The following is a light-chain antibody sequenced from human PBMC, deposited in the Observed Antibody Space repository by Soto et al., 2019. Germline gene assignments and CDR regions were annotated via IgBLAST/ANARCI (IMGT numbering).Light chain of an antibody. CDR3: QQANSFPLT. V-gene: IGKV1-39*01. CDR2: DAS. CDR1: ETISHF. J-gene: IGKJ4*01. Sequence: DIQMTQSPSLLSASVGDRVTITCRASETISHFLNWYQQKPGKAPKLLIYDASSLQSGVPSRFSGSGSGADFTLTISSLQPEDFATYYCQQANSFPLTFGGGTKVEIK.